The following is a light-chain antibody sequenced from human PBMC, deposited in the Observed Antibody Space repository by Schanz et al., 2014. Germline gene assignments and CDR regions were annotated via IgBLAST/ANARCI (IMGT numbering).Light chain of an antibody. Sequence: SAMTQPASVSGSPGQSITISCTGTSSDVGGYNSVSWYQQHPGKAPKLMIYDVSNRPSGVSNRFSGSKSGNTASLTVSGLQAEDEADYYCSSYAGNKYVFGTGTKLTVL. J-gene: IGLJ1*01. V-gene: IGLV2-14*03. CDR3: SSYAGNKYV. CDR1: SSDVGGYNS. CDR2: DVS.